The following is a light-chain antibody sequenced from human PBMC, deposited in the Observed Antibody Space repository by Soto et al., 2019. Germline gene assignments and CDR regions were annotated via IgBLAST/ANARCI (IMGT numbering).Light chain of an antibody. CDR1: GSNIGAGFD. CDR3: QSYDTGLSGPVV. CDR2: GNT. J-gene: IGLJ2*01. V-gene: IGLV1-40*01. Sequence: QSVLTPPPSLSGAPGQNIIISCTGGGSNIGAGFDVHRYQQLPGTAPKLLIYGNTNRPSGVPDRFSGSKSGTSASLVITGLQAEDEADYYCQSYDTGLSGPVVFGGGTKLTVL.